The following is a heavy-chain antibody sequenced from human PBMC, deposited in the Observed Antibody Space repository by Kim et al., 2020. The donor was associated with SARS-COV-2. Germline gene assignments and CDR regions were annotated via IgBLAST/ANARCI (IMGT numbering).Heavy chain of an antibody. CDR3: SIDHDVWAC. CDR1: GFTFSCYI. CDR2: IISSSSII. Sequence: GSLRLSCAASGFTFSCYIRNWVRQAPGKGLEWVSYIISSSSIIYYADSLKCRFTLSRDNSKNSLSLQMTSLIDAATAVYYSSIDHDVWACWGKGTLVT. D-gene: IGHD3-16*01. J-gene: IGHJ1*01. V-gene: IGHV3-48*02.